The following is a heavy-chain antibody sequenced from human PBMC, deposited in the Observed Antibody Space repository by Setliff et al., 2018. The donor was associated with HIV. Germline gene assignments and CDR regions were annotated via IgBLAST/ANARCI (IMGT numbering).Heavy chain of an antibody. V-gene: IGHV3-23*01. D-gene: IGHD3-22*01. Sequence: PGGSLRLSCAGSGFTFSSYAMSWVRQAPGKGLEWVSAIVGGASSTVYADSVKGRFTISRDNSKNTVYLQMNSLRAEDTAEYYCAKELAASGLGYFDSWGRGILVTVPQ. CDR2: IVGGASST. CDR1: GFTFSSYA. J-gene: IGHJ4*02. CDR3: AKELAASGLGYFDS.